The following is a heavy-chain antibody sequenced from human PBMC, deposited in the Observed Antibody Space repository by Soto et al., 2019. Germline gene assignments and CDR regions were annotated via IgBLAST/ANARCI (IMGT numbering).Heavy chain of an antibody. J-gene: IGHJ4*02. CDR1: GYGFISYW. CDR2: IYPGDSDT. CDR3: ARQRGDGQYCLGS. Sequence: VNLSCKGSGYGFISYWIGWVRQRPGKGLEWMGIIYPGDSDTRYSPSFQGQVTISVDRSISTAYLQWSSLKASDTAMYYCARQRGDGQYCLGSWAQGPLVTVAS. D-gene: IGHD2-8*02. V-gene: IGHV5-51*01.